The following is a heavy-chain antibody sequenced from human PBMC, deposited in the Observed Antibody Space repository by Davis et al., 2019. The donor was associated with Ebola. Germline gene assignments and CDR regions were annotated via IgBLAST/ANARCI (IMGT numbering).Heavy chain of an antibody. D-gene: IGHD2-21*02. J-gene: IGHJ3*02. CDR1: GYTFTGYY. CDR3: ARELCGGDCHSLLKAFDI. CDR2: INPNSGGT. Sequence: ASVKVSCKASGYTFTGYYMHWVRQAPGQGLEWMGWINPNSGGTNYAQKFQGRVTMTRDTSTSTVYMELGSLTSDDTAVYYCARELCGGDCHSLLKAFDIWGQGTMVTVSS. V-gene: IGHV1-2*02.